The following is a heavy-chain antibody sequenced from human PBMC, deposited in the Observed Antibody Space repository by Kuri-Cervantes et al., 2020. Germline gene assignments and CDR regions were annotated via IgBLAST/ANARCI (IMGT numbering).Heavy chain of an antibody. Sequence: GGSLRLSCAASGFTFSSYDMHWVRQATGKGLEWVSAIGTAGDTYYPGSVKGRFTISRDNSKNTLYLQMNSLRAEDTAVYYCARCYGDSYYYYGMDVWGQGTTVTVSS. V-gene: IGHV3-13*01. CDR1: GFTFSSYD. CDR2: IGTAGDT. D-gene: IGHD4-17*01. J-gene: IGHJ6*02. CDR3: ARCYGDSYYYYGMDV.